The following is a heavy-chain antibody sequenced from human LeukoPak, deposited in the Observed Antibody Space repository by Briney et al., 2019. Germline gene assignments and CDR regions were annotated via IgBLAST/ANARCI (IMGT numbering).Heavy chain of an antibody. Sequence: GASVKVSCKASGYTFTSYGISWVRQAPGQGLEWMGWISAYNGNTNYAQKLQGRVTMTTDTSTSTAYMELRSLRSDDTAVYYCARVAGQLRDYYYYMDVWGKGTTVTVSS. D-gene: IGHD6-13*01. CDR3: ARVAGQLRDYYYYMDV. CDR2: ISAYNGNT. J-gene: IGHJ6*03. CDR1: GYTFTSYG. V-gene: IGHV1-18*01.